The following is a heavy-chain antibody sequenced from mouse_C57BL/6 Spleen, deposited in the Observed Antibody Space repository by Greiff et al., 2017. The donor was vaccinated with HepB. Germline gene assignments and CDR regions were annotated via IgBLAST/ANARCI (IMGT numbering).Heavy chain of an antibody. V-gene: IGHV3-6*01. CDR3: ARGGGYPYYFDY. J-gene: IGHJ2*01. CDR1: GYSITSGYY. CDR2: ISYDGSN. D-gene: IGHD2-2*01. Sequence: VQLQQSGPGLVKPSQSLSLTCSVTGYSITSGYYWNWIRQFPGNKLEWMGYISYDGSNNYNPSLKNRISITRDTSKNQFFLKLNSVTTEDTATYYCARGGGYPYYFDYWGQGTTLTVSS.